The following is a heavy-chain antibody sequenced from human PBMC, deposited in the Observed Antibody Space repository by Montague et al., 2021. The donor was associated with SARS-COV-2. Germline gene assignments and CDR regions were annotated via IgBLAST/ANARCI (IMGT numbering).Heavy chain of an antibody. V-gene: IGHV4-39*01. CDR3: ARLKAPYCSSTSCYSASWFDP. CDR2: IYYSGST. D-gene: IGHD2-2*01. J-gene: IGHJ5*02. Sequence: SETLSLTCTVSGGSISSSSYYWGRIRQPPGKGLKWIGSIYYSGSTYYNPSLKSRVTIAVDASKNQFSLKLRSVTAADTAVYYCARLKAPYCSSTSCYSASWFDPWGQGTLATVSS. CDR1: GGSISSSSYY.